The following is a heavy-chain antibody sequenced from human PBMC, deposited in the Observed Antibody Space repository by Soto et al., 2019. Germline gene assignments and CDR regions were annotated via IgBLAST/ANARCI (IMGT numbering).Heavy chain of an antibody. CDR2: IYPDDSDI. Sequence: LGESLKISCQGSGYRFTSYWIAWLRQMPGKGLEWVGIIYPDDSDIKYSPSFQGQVTISADRSNSTAYLQWRSLKASDTAMYFCARHFDSSGYYPDYWGQGTQVTVSS. D-gene: IGHD3-22*01. CDR3: ARHFDSSGYYPDY. CDR1: GYRFTSYW. J-gene: IGHJ4*02. V-gene: IGHV5-51*01.